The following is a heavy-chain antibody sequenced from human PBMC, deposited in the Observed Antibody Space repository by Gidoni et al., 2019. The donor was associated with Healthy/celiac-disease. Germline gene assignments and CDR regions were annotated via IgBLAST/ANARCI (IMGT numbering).Heavy chain of an antibody. V-gene: IGHV4-39*01. CDR3: ARLSSGLDDAFDI. J-gene: IGHJ3*02. Sequence: QLQLQESGPGLVKPSETLSLTCTGSGGSIRSSSYYLGWIRQPPGKGLEWIGSIYYSVSTYYNPSLKSRVTISVDTSKNQFSLKLSSVTAADTAVYYCARLSSGLDDAFDIWGQGTMVTVSS. CDR2: IYYSVST. D-gene: IGHD6-19*01. CDR1: GGSIRSSSYY.